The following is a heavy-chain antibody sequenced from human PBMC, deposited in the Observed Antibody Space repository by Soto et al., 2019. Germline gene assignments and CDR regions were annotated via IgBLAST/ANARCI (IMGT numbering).Heavy chain of an antibody. Sequence: QVQLQESGPGLVKPSETLSLTCTVSGGSISSYYWSWIRQPPGKGLEWIGYIYYSGSTNYNPSLKSRVTISVDTSKNQFSLKLSSVTAADTAVYYCARELGINWYFDLWGRGTLVTVSS. V-gene: IGHV4-59*01. J-gene: IGHJ2*01. CDR2: IYYSGST. CDR3: ARELGINWYFDL. CDR1: GGSISSYY.